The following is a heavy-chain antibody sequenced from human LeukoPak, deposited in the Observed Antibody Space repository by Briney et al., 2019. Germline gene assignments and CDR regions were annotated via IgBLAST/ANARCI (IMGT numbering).Heavy chain of an antibody. D-gene: IGHD6-13*01. CDR1: GFXFSTYS. Sequence: PGGSLRLSCAASGFXFSTYSINWVRQASGKGLEWVSSITSTSSYTYYADSVKGRFTISRDNAKNSLYLQLNSLRAEDTAVYYCASEAAGYINYWGQGTLVTVSS. J-gene: IGHJ4*02. CDR2: ITSTSSYT. CDR3: ASEAAGYINY. V-gene: IGHV3-21*01.